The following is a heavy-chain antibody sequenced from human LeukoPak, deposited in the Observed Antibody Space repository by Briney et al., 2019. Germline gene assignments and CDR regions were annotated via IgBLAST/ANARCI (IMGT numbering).Heavy chain of an antibody. CDR3: ARGQYCSSTACYSARRYFDY. CDR2: INESGSI. Sequence: SETLSLTCGVSGGSFSNYYWTWIRQSPEKGLEWIGVINESGSINYAPTLKSRVTMLVDTSKKHFSLNLTSVTAADTAVYYCARGQYCSSTACYSARRYFDYWGQGTLVAVST. V-gene: IGHV4-34*01. J-gene: IGHJ4*02. D-gene: IGHD2-2*01. CDR1: GGSFSNYY.